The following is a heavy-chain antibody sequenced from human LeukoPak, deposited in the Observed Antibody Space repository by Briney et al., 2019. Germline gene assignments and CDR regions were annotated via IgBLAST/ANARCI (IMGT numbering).Heavy chain of an antibody. J-gene: IGHJ4*02. CDR3: ARRTIVATILSY. D-gene: IGHD5-12*01. CDR2: ISAYNGNT. Sequence: GASVKVSYEASGDTFTSYGISWVRQGPGQGLGWMWWISAYNGNTNYAQKLQGRVIMTTDTSTSTAYMELRSLRSDDTAVYYCARRTIVATILSYWGQGTLVTVSS. CDR1: GDTFTSYG. V-gene: IGHV1-18*01.